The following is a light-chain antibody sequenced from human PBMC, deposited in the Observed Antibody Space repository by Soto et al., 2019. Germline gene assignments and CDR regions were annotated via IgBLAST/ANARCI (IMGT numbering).Light chain of an antibody. Sequence: QSALTQPRSVSGSPGQSVAISCTGSSGDVGAYNYVSWYQHHPDKAPKLIIYDVNKRPSGVPDRFSGSKSGNTASLTISGLQAEDEADYYCCSYAGSYSVLFGGGTKLTVL. J-gene: IGLJ2*01. CDR2: DVN. CDR3: CSYAGSYSVL. CDR1: SGDVGAYNY. V-gene: IGLV2-11*01.